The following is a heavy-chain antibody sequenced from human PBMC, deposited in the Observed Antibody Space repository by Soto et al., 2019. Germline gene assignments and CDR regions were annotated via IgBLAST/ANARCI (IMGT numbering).Heavy chain of an antibody. CDR1: GYTFTGYY. V-gene: IGHV1-2*02. CDR3: AADTGYSSSWYYYYYYYMDV. Sequence: ASVKVSCKASGYTFTGYYMHWVRQAPGQGLEWMGWINPNSGNTNYAQKFQERVTITRDMSTSTAYMELSSLRSEDTAVYYCAADTGYSSSWYYYYYYYMDVWGKGTTVTVSS. J-gene: IGHJ6*03. CDR2: INPNSGNT. D-gene: IGHD6-13*01.